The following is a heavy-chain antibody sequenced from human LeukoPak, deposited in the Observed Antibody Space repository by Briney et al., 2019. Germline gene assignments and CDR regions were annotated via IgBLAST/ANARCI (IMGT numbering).Heavy chain of an antibody. Sequence: GGSLRLSCAASGFSFSTNRMHCVRQAPGKGLVWLSRLYSDGSVTGYADSVKGRFTISRDNAKNTLYLQMNSLRVEDTAVYYCARDPGSNGGDWYFDLWGRGTLVTVSS. CDR2: LYSDGSVT. CDR3: ARDPGSNGGDWYFDL. CDR1: GFSFSTNR. J-gene: IGHJ2*01. V-gene: IGHV3-74*01. D-gene: IGHD3-16*01.